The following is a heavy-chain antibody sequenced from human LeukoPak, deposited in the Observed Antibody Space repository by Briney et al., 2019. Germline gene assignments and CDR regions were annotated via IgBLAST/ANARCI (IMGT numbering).Heavy chain of an antibody. CDR3: VRDPKNNSFDY. CDR1: GFTFSSYW. J-gene: IGHJ4*02. CDR2: INSDGSST. Sequence: PGGSLRLSCAASGFTFSSYWMHWVRQAPGKGLVWVSRINSDGSSTSYADSVKGRFTISRDNAKNTLYQQMNRLRADYTAVFYWVRDPKNNSFDYWGQGTLVTVSS. V-gene: IGHV3-74*01.